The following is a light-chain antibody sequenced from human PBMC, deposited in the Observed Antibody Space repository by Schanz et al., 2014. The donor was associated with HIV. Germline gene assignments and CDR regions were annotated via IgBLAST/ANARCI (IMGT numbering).Light chain of an antibody. CDR2: DYH. V-gene: IGLV1-51*01. CDR1: ALNIGHNS. CDR3: GAWDSGRRAVV. Sequence: QSVLTQPPSVSAAPGQRVTISCSGSALNIGHNSVSWYQQIPGTALKLLIYDYHERPSEIRDRFSGSKSGQSATLAIIGLQAGDEADYYCGAWDSGRRAVVFGGGTKLTVL. J-gene: IGLJ2*01.